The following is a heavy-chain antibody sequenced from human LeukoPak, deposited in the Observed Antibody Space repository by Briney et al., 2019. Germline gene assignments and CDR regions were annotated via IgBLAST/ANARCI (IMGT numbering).Heavy chain of an antibody. D-gene: IGHD5-18*01. Sequence: GGSLRLSCLASGFTFSTCAMHWVRQGPGKGLEWVAIIWDDGSNENYVDSVKGRFTISRDNSKNTLFLQMSSLRLDDTGVYYCAREQRDAFDIWGQGTMVTVSS. CDR3: AREQRDAFDI. CDR1: GFTFSTCA. V-gene: IGHV3-33*01. CDR2: IWDDGSNE. J-gene: IGHJ3*02.